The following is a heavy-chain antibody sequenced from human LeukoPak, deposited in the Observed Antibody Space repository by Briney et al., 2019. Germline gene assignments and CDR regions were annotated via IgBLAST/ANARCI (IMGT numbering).Heavy chain of an antibody. Sequence: GGSLRLSCAASGFTFSSYSMNWVRQAPGKGLEWVSSISSSSSYIYYADSVKGRFTISRDNAKNSLYLQMNSLTAEDTAVYYCARDLKVGATTGHWGQGTLVTVSS. V-gene: IGHV3-21*01. CDR3: ARDLKVGATTGH. J-gene: IGHJ1*01. CDR2: ISSSSSYI. D-gene: IGHD1-26*01. CDR1: GFTFSSYS.